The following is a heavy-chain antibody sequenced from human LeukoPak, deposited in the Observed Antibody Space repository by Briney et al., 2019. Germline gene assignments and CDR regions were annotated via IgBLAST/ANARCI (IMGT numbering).Heavy chain of an antibody. D-gene: IGHD4-17*01. CDR3: ARAPFSDYGDYGY. CDR2: INPNSGGT. CDR1: GYTFTGYY. V-gene: IGHV1-2*02. J-gene: IGHJ4*02. Sequence: ASVKVSCKASGYTFTGYYMHWVRQAPGQGLEWMGWINPNSGGTNYAQKFQGRVTITADKSTSTAYMELSSLRSEDTAVYYCARAPFSDYGDYGYWGQGTLVTVSS.